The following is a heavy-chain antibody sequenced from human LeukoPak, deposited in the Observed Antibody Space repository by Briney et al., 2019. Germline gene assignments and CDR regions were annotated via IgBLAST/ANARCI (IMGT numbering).Heavy chain of an antibody. CDR3: ARDPNGDYIGTFDM. D-gene: IGHD4-17*01. V-gene: IGHV3-23*01. CDR2: ISGSGGTT. CDR1: GFTFSSYA. Sequence: GGSLRLSCAASGFTFSSYAMSWVRQAPGKGLEWVSTISGSGGTTYYADSVKGRFAISRDNSKNTLYLQMNSLRVEDTAVYFCARDPNGDYIGTFDMWGRGTMVSVSS. J-gene: IGHJ3*02.